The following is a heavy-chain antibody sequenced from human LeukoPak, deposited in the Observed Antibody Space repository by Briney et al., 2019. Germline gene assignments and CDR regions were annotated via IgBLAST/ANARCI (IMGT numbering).Heavy chain of an antibody. D-gene: IGHD3-10*02. CDR2: ISTSGNTI. J-gene: IGHJ6*04. V-gene: IGHV3-11*04. Sequence: GGSLRLSCAASGFTFSDYYMTWIRQAPGKGLEWVSYISTSGNTIYYADSVRGRFTISRDNAKNSLYLQMNSLRAEDTAVYYCAELGITMIGGVWGKGTTVTISS. CDR1: GFTFSDYY. CDR3: AELGITMIGGV.